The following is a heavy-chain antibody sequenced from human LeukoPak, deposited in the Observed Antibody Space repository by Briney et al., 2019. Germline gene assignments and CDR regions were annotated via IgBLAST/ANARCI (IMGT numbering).Heavy chain of an antibody. J-gene: IGHJ4*02. CDR2: IIPIFGTA. D-gene: IGHD3-22*01. CDR1: GGTFSSYA. Sequence: SVKVSCKASGGTFSSYAISWVRQAPGQGLEWMGGIIPIFGTANYAQEFQGRVTITADESTSTAYMELSSLRSEDTAVYYCARGPSRRYYDSSGYYYGDFDYWGQGTLVTVSS. CDR3: ARGPSRRYYDSSGYYYGDFDY. V-gene: IGHV1-69*13.